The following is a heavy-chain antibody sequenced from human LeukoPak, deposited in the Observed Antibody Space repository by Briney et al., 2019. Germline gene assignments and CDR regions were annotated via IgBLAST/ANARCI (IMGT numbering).Heavy chain of an antibody. CDR1: GVSMSGAY. CDR2: VFFAGNT. J-gene: IGHJ5*02. CDR3: ARNVVVPTSASGYWFDP. Sequence: SETLSLTCTVSGVSMSGAYWSWIRQPPGKGLEWIGYVFFAGNTNYNPSLSSRLTISVDTSRSQFSLKLSSVTAADTAVYYCARNVVVPTSASGYWFDPWGQGTLVTVSS. D-gene: IGHD2-2*01. V-gene: IGHV4-59*01.